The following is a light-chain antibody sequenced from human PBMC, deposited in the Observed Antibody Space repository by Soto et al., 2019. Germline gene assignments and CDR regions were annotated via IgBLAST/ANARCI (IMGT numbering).Light chain of an antibody. Sequence: DIQITHSPSSLSASVLNRVTITCRLSQGIRNDLGWYQQKPGKAPKRLIYAASSLQSGVPSRFSGSGSGTEFTLTVSSLQPDDFATYYCQQYNTYPWTFGQGTKVDIK. CDR2: AAS. V-gene: IGKV1-17*01. CDR3: QQYNTYPWT. CDR1: QGIRND. J-gene: IGKJ1*01.